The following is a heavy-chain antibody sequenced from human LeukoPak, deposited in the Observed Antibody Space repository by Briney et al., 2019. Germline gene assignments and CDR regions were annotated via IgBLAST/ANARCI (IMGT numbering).Heavy chain of an antibody. J-gene: IGHJ4*02. D-gene: IGHD1-1*01. CDR1: GFTFSTYT. Sequence: GGCLRLSCAASGFTFSTYTMNWVRQAPGKGLQWVSSISTRSSYLYYADSVKGRFTISRDDAKNSLYLQLNSLRAEDTAVYYCATLASTDGYWGQGTLVTVSS. V-gene: IGHV3-21*01. CDR2: ISTRSSYL. CDR3: ATLASTDGY.